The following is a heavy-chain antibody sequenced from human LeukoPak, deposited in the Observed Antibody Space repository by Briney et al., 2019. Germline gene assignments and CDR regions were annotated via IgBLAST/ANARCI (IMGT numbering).Heavy chain of an antibody. D-gene: IGHD3-22*01. CDR1: GYTFTTYY. Sequence: SVKVSCKASGYTFTTYYMHWVRQAPGQGLEWMGGIIPIFGTANYAQKFQGRVTITTDESTSTAYMELSSLRSEDTAVYYCARANGLLIGVVSSLDYYYYMDVWGKGTTVTVSS. V-gene: IGHV1-69*05. CDR2: IIPIFGTA. J-gene: IGHJ6*03. CDR3: ARANGLLIGVVSSLDYYYYMDV.